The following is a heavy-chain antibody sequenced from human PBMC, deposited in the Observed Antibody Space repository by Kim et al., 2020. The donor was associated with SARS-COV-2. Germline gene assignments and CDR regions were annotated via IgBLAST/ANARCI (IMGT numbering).Heavy chain of an antibody. CDR3: VKDHPAFGLPTFDC. D-gene: IGHD2-2*01. Sequence: AGSVWCRFTISGDISKNTVYLQMNNLRAEDTALYYCVKDHPAFGLPTFDCWGQGTLVTVSS. J-gene: IGHJ4*02. V-gene: IGHV3-23*01.